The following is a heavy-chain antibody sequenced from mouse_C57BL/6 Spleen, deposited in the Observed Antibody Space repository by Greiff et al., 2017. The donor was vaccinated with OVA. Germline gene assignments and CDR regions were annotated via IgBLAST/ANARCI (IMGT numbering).Heavy chain of an antibody. CDR1: GYSFTGYY. J-gene: IGHJ4*01. V-gene: IGHV1-42*01. CDR3: ARGDYGSSYFAMDY. CDR2: INPSTGGT. Sequence: VQLQQSGPELVKPGASVKISCKASGYSFTGYYMNWVKQSPEKSLEWIGEINPSTGGTTYNQKVKAKATLTVDKSSSTAYMQLKSLTSEDSAVYYCARGDYGSSYFAMDYWGQGTSVTVSS. D-gene: IGHD1-1*01.